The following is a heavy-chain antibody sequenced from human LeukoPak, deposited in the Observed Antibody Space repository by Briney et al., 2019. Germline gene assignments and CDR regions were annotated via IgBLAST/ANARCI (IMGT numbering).Heavy chain of an antibody. CDR1: GFTFSSYS. D-gene: IGHD3-9*01. CDR3: ARGSGAGYEPNTDY. V-gene: IGHV3-21*01. Sequence: GGSLRLSCAASGFTFSSYSMNWVRQAPGKGLEWVSSISSSSSYIYYADSVKGRFTIFRDNAKNSLYLQMNSLRAEDTAVYYCARGSGAGYEPNTDYWGQGTLVTVSS. CDR2: ISSSSSYI. J-gene: IGHJ4*02.